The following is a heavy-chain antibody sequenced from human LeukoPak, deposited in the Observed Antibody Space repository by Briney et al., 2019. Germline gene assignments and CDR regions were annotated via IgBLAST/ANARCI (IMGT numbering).Heavy chain of an antibody. Sequence: SVKVSCKASGFTFTNSAMQRVRQARGQRLEWIGWIVVASGNTKYAQKFQERVTITRDMSTSTAYMELSSLSPEDTAVYYCAAAPIEMQQRGFDYWGQGTLVTVSS. CDR2: IVVASGNT. V-gene: IGHV1-58*02. CDR3: AAAPIEMQQRGFDY. D-gene: IGHD5-24*01. CDR1: GFTFTNSA. J-gene: IGHJ4*02.